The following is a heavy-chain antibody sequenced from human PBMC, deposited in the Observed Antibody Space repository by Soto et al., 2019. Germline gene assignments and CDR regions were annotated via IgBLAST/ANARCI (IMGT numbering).Heavy chain of an antibody. Sequence: PSETLSLTCAVYGGSFTGYYWSWIRQPPGKGLEWIGEINHSRSTNYNPSLKSRVTISVDTSKDQFSLKLSSVTAADTAVYYCARGIYDFWSSYDTWLDPWGQGTMVTVYS. D-gene: IGHD3-3*01. J-gene: IGHJ5*02. CDR3: ARGIYDFWSSYDTWLDP. CDR1: GGSFTGYY. V-gene: IGHV4-34*01. CDR2: INHSRST.